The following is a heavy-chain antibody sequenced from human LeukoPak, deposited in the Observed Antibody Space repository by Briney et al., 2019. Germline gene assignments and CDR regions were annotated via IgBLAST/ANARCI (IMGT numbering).Heavy chain of an antibody. D-gene: IGHD1-26*01. Sequence: GGSLRLSCAASGFTFSSSAMSWVRQAPGKGLEWVSAISNNGGYTYYADSVQGRFTISRDNSKSTLCLQMNSLRAEDTAVYYCVKDYQVGNSPAFGDYWGQGTLVTISS. CDR3: VKDYQVGNSPAFGDY. J-gene: IGHJ4*02. V-gene: IGHV3-23*01. CDR2: ISNNGGYT. CDR1: GFTFSSSA.